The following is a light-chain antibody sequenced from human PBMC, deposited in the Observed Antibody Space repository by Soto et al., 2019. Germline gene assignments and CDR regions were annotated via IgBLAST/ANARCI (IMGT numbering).Light chain of an antibody. CDR3: QQLNSYPLT. CDR1: QSIQTW. Sequence: DIQMTQSPSTLSASVGDRVTISCRASQSIQTWLAWYQQKPGKAPNLLIFDASDLASGVSSRFSGSGSGAEFTLTISSLQADDFATYYCQQLNSYPLTFGGGTKVEIK. V-gene: IGKV1-5*01. J-gene: IGKJ4*01. CDR2: DAS.